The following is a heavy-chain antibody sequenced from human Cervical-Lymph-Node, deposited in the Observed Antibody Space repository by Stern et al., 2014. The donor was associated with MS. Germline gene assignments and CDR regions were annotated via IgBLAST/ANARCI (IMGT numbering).Heavy chain of an antibody. D-gene: IGHD4-17*01. CDR3: ARGNYGDYADAFDI. CDR2: IIPIFGTA. Sequence: VQLVESGAEVKKPGPSVKVSCKASGGTFSSYAISWVRQAPGQGLEWMGGIIPIFGTANYGQKFQGRVTITADESTSTAYMELSSLRSEDTAVYYCARGNYGDYADAFDIWGQGTMVTVSS. CDR1: GGTFSSYA. J-gene: IGHJ3*02. V-gene: IGHV1-69*01.